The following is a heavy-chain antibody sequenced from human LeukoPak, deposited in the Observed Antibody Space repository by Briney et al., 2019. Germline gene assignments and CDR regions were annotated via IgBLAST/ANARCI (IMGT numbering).Heavy chain of an antibody. CDR3: ARGRGSYSLDY. J-gene: IGHJ4*02. D-gene: IGHD1-26*01. V-gene: IGHV3-7*01. CDR2: IKQDGSEK. CDR1: GFTFSSYW. Sequence: GGSLRLSCAASGFTFSSYWMTWVRQAPGKGLEWVANIKQDGSEKYYVDSVKGRFTISRDNAKNSLYLQMNNLRAEDTAVYYCARGRGSYSLDYWGQGTLVTVSS.